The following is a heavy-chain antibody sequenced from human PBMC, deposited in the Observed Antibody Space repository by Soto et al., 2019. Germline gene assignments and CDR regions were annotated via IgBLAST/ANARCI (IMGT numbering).Heavy chain of an antibody. D-gene: IGHD3-10*01. CDR2: VNPILSMS. CDR3: ASNYGSGYRAFDS. J-gene: IGHJ4*02. Sequence: QVQLVQSGAEVKRAGSSVKVSCKASGDTFNFYSINWVRQAPGLGLEWVGRVNPILSMSNYAQRFQGRVKMTADKSTGTAYMELRRLRSEATASHYCASNYGSGYRAFDSWGQGALVTVSS. V-gene: IGHV1-69*02. CDR1: GDTFNFYS.